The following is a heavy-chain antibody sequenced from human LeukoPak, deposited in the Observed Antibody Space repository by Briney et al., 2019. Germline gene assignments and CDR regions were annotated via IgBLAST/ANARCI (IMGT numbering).Heavy chain of an antibody. Sequence: SETLSLTCTVSGGSISIYYWSWIRQPPGKGLEWIGYIYYSGSTNYNPSLKSRVTISVDTSKNQFSLKLSSVTAADTAVYYCARGLRFLEWSRENWFDPWGQGTLVTVSS. V-gene: IGHV4-59*01. J-gene: IGHJ5*02. CDR3: ARGLRFLEWSRENWFDP. D-gene: IGHD3-3*01. CDR2: IYYSGST. CDR1: GGSISIYY.